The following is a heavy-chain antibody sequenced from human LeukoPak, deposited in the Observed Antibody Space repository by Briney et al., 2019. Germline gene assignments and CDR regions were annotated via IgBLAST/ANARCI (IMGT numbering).Heavy chain of an antibody. CDR3: ARDLGGVVAATPTDGMDV. J-gene: IGHJ6*02. V-gene: IGHV3-74*01. Sequence: QPGGSLRLSCAASGFTFSSYWMHWVRQAPGKGLVWVSRINSDGSSTSYADSVKGRFTISRDNAKNTLYLQMNSLRGEDTAVYYCARDLGGVVAATPTDGMDVWGQGTTVTVSS. CDR2: INSDGSST. D-gene: IGHD2-15*01. CDR1: GFTFSSYW.